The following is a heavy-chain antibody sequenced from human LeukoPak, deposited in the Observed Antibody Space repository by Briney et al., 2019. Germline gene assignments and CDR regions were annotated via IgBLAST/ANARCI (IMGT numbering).Heavy chain of an antibody. V-gene: IGHV3-33*06. J-gene: IGHJ4*02. Sequence: GGSLRLSCAASGFTFSSYGMHWVRQAPGKGLEWVAVIWYDGSNKYYADSVKGRFTISRDNSKNTLYLQMNSLRAEDTAVYYCAKVLLWFGESGYYFDYWGQGTLVTVSS. CDR1: GFTFSSYG. CDR3: AKVLLWFGESGYYFDY. D-gene: IGHD3-10*01. CDR2: IWYDGSNK.